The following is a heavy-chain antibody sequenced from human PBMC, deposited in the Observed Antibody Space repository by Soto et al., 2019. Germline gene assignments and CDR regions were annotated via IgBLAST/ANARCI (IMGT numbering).Heavy chain of an antibody. CDR3: AKSLRDYGDYGGVY. D-gene: IGHD4-17*01. V-gene: IGHV3-23*01. CDR2: ISGSGGST. Sequence: GGSLRLSCAASGFTFSSYAMSWVRQAPGKGLEWVSAISGSGGSTYYADSVKGRFTISRDNSKNTLYLQMNSLRAEDTAVYYCAKSLRDYGDYGGVYWGQGTLVTVSS. CDR1: GFTFSSYA. J-gene: IGHJ4*02.